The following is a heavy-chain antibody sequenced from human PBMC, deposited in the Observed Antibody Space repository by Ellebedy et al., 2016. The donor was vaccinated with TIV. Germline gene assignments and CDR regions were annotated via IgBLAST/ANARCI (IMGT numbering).Heavy chain of an antibody. CDR2: ISHTGSRT. J-gene: IGHJ4*02. CDR1: GFTFNSYA. CDR3: AKGRGGGSDSSAPRYYFDS. V-gene: IGHV3-23*01. D-gene: IGHD6-19*01. Sequence: GESLKISCAASGFTFNSYAMSWVRQAPGKGLEWVSTISHTGSRTYYANSVEGRFIISRDTSKRTLYLQMNSLRAEDTAVYYCAKGRGGGSDSSAPRYYFDSWGLGTLVTVSS.